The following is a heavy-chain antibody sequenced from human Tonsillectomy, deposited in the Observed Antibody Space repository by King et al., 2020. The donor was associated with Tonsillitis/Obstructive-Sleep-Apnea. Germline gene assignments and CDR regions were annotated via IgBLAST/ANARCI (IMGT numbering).Heavy chain of an antibody. CDR1: GFNFIHYS. Sequence: VQLLESGGGLVQPGGSLRLSCAASGFNFIHYSMTWVRQAPGKGLEWVSTISNTGGRTYYAGSVKGRFTISRDNSQKTVFLEMKRLRAEDTAVYFCAKGQDPSIWYSLFAHWGQGTLATVSS. CDR3: AKGQDPSIWYSLFAH. J-gene: IGHJ4*01. V-gene: IGHV3-23*01. D-gene: IGHD6-13*01. CDR2: ISNTGGRT.